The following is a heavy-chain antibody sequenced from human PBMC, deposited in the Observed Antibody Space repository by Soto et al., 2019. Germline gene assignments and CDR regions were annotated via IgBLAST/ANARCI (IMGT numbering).Heavy chain of an antibody. D-gene: IGHD3-10*01. V-gene: IGHV4-61*01. CDR1: GGNISSGSYY. CDR2: IYYSGST. CDR3: AGAFRMVVVY. J-gene: IGHJ4*02. Sequence: PSETMSLTCTVSGGNISSGSYYWSWIRQPPGKGLEWIGYIYYSGSTNYNPSLKSRVTISVDTSKNQFSLKLSSVTAADTAVYYCAGAFRMVVVYWGQGTLVTVSS.